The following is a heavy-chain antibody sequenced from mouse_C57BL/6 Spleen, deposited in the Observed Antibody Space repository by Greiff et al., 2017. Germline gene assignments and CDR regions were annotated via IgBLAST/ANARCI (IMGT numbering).Heavy chain of an antibody. Sequence: QVQLQQSGAELARPGASVKLSCKASGYTFPSYGISWVKQRTGQGLEWIGEIYPRSGNTYYNEKFKGKATLTADKSSSTAYMELRSLTSEDSAVYFCARDLYYGSSYDYWGQGTTLTVSS. J-gene: IGHJ2*01. V-gene: IGHV1-81*01. D-gene: IGHD1-1*01. CDR3: ARDLYYGSSYDY. CDR2: IYPRSGNT. CDR1: GYTFPSYG.